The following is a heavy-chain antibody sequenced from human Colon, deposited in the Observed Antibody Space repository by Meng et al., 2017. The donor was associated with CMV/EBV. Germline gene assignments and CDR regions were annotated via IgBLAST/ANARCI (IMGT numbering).Heavy chain of an antibody. V-gene: IGHV1-8*01. Sequence: ASVKVSCKTSGYSFSTYDIHWVRQASGQGLEWMGWMNPNNGHTAYAQKFQGRVTMTRDTSMTTAYLEVTSLRSDDTAVYYCVRGRVVGGGWGQGTLVTVSS. J-gene: IGHJ4*02. CDR1: GYSFSTYD. CDR3: VRGRVVGGG. CDR2: MNPNNGHT. D-gene: IGHD2-21*01.